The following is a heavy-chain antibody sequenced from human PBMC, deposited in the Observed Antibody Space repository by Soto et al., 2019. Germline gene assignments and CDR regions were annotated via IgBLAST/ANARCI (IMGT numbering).Heavy chain of an antibody. CDR1: GYTFTSYA. CDR2: INAGNGNT. D-gene: IGHD3-3*01. V-gene: IGHV1-3*01. J-gene: IGHJ5*02. Sequence: ASVKVSCKASGYTFTSYAMHWVRQAPGQRLEWMGWINAGNGNTKYAQKFQGRVTMTTDTSTSTVYMEVRSLRSDDTAVYYCARDVNPFDFWSGYLWGQGSLVTVDS. CDR3: ARDVNPFDFWSGYL.